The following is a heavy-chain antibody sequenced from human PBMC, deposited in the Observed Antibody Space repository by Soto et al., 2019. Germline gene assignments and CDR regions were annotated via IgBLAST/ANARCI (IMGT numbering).Heavy chain of an antibody. D-gene: IGHD3-22*01. Sequence: PGGSLRLSCAASGFTFSGSAMHWVRQASGKGLEWVGRIRSKANSYATAYAASVKGRFTISRDDSKNTGYLQMNSLKTEDTAVYYCTRHVYDSSGYHYGGGMDVWGQGTTVTVSS. V-gene: IGHV3-73*01. CDR3: TRHVYDSSGYHYGGGMDV. CDR1: GFTFSGSA. J-gene: IGHJ6*02. CDR2: IRSKANSYAT.